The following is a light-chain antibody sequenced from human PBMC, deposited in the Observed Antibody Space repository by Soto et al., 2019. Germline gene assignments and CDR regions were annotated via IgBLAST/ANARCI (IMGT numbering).Light chain of an antibody. Sequence: EIVLTQSPATLSLSPGDRATLSCRASQSVRSYLAWYQQKPGQAPRLLIYDASNRAAGTPGRFSGSGSGTDFTLTISSLEPEDFAVYFCQQRSNRPPTFGGGTMVDIK. CDR1: QSVRSY. CDR2: DAS. V-gene: IGKV3-11*01. J-gene: IGKJ4*01. CDR3: QQRSNRPPT.